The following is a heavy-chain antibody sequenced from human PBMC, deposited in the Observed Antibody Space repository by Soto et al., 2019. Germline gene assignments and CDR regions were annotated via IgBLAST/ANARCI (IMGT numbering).Heavy chain of an antibody. J-gene: IGHJ6*02. V-gene: IGHV4-31*03. CDR2: NYYSGIT. CDR3: TRGSSILRLYYCTEV. CDR1: GGSISSGGYY. Sequence: SETLSLTCTVSGGSISSGGYYWTWIRQHPGKGLEWIGYNYYSGITYYNPSLKSRVTISLDTSKNQFSLKLSSVAAAGTAVYYCTRGSSILRLYYCTEVWGQANTVTVS. D-gene: IGHD1-26*01.